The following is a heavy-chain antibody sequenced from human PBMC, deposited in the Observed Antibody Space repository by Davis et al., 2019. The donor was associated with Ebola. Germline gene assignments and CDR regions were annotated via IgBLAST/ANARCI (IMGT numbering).Heavy chain of an antibody. D-gene: IGHD4-17*01. CDR3: ARDKLRRFDY. V-gene: IGHV3-23*01. Sequence: GESLKISCAASGFTFSSYWMHWVRQAPGKGLEWVSAISGSGGSTYYADSVKGRFTISRDNSKNTLYLQMNSLRAEDTAVYYCARDKLRRFDYWGQGTLVTVSS. CDR2: ISGSGGST. CDR1: GFTFSSYW. J-gene: IGHJ4*02.